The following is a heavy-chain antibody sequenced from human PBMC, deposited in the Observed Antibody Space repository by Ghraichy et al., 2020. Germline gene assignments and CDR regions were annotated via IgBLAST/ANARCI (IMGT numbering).Heavy chain of an antibody. D-gene: IGHD6-13*01. CDR1: GYTFTSYG. CDR2: ISAYNGNT. Sequence: ASVKVSCKASGYTFTSYGISWVRQAPGQGLEWMGWISAYNGNTNYAQKLQGRVTMTTDTSTSTAYMELRSLRSDDTAVYYCARDPSVGAAAGHDFDYWGQGTLVTISS. J-gene: IGHJ4*02. V-gene: IGHV1-18*01. CDR3: ARDPSVGAAAGHDFDY.